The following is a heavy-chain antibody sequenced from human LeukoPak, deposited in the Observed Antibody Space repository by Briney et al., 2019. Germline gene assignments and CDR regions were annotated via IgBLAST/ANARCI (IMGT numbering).Heavy chain of an antibody. J-gene: IGHJ4*02. D-gene: IGHD5-12*01. CDR1: GYTFTGYY. CDR3: ARVMATIGSIFDY. CDR2: INPNSGGT. V-gene: IGHV1-2*06. Sequence: GASVKVSCKASGYTFTGYYMHWVRQAPGQGLEWMGRINPNSGGTNYAQTFQGRVTMTRDTSISTAYMELSRLRSDDTAVYYCARVMATIGSIFDYWGQGTLVTVSS.